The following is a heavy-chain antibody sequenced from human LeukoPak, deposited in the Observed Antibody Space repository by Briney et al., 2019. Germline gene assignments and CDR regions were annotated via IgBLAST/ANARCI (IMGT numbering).Heavy chain of an antibody. V-gene: IGHV3-30*18. J-gene: IGHJ4*02. D-gene: IGHD3-10*01. CDR2: ISYDGGNE. Sequence: GGSLRLSCAASGFTFNTYGMHWVRQAPDKGLEWVAVISYDGGNEYYGDSVKGRFTISRDNSKNTLYLQMNSLRTEDTAVYYSAKDALVRGVIVWGQGTLVTVSS. CDR3: AKDALVRGVIV. CDR1: GFTFNTYG.